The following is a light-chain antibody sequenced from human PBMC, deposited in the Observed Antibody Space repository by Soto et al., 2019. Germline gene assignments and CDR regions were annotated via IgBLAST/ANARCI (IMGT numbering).Light chain of an antibody. CDR1: QSVSSSY. CDR3: QQYGNSPWT. CDR2: GAS. J-gene: IGKJ1*01. V-gene: IGKV3-20*01. Sequence: EVVLTQSPVTLALSRGERATLSCRASQSVSSSYLAWYQHRPGQAPRLLIFGASSRATGIPDRFSGTGSGTDFTLTISRLEPEDFAVYYCQQYGNSPWTFGQGTKVDIK.